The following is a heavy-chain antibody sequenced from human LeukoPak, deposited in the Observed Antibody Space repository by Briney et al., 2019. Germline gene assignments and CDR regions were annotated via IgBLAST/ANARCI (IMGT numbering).Heavy chain of an antibody. CDR2: ITGSGGST. D-gene: IGHD3-10*01. CDR3: AKDLGDGPTIFY. CDR1: GFTFSSYA. J-gene: IGHJ4*02. V-gene: IGHV3-23*01. Sequence: GGSLRLSCAASGFTFSSYAMSWVRQAPGKGLEWVSAITGSGGSTYYADSVKSRFTISRDNSKNTLYLQMNSLRAEDTAVYYCAKDLGDGPTIFYWGQGTVVTVSS.